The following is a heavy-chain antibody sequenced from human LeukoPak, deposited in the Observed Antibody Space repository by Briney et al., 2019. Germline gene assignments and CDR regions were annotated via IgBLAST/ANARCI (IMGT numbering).Heavy chain of an antibody. V-gene: IGHV4-34*01. Sequence: GSLRLSCAVSGFTFSDYAMSWVRQPPGKGLEWIGEINHSGSTNYNPSLKSRVTISVDTSKNQFSLKLSSVTAADTAVYYCASTTTVTTNLYYFDYWGQGTLVTVSS. J-gene: IGHJ4*02. CDR2: INHSGST. CDR3: ASTTTVTTNLYYFDY. D-gene: IGHD4-17*01. CDR1: GFTFSDYA.